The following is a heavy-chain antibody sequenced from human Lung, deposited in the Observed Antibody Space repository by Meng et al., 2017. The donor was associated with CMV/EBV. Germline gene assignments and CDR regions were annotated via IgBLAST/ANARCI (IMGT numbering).Heavy chain of an antibody. CDR1: GYTFSGFY. J-gene: IGHJ4*01. Sequence: VQLVQSGAEVKRPGASVKISCQASGYTFSGFYMNWARQAPGHGLELLGRVNPVSDDTHYAQKFVGRLTVTRGATINTAFMELTSLRPDDTAVYYCAKSSDNGWSSWGPGTLVTVSS. V-gene: IGHV1-2*06. CDR3: AKSSDNGWSS. CDR2: VNPVSDDT. D-gene: IGHD6-19*01.